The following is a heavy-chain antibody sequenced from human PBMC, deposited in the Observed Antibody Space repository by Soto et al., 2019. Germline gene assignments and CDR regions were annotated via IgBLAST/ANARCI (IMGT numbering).Heavy chain of an antibody. Sequence: PGGSLRLSCAASGFTFDDYGMSWVRQAPGKGLEWVSGINWNCGSTFYADSVKGRFTISRDNAKNSLYLQMNSLRAEDTALYHCATYCSGGSCYSEDAFDIWGQGTMVTVSS. CDR3: ATYCSGGSCYSEDAFDI. J-gene: IGHJ3*02. CDR2: INWNCGST. CDR1: GFTFDDYG. V-gene: IGHV3-20*01. D-gene: IGHD2-15*01.